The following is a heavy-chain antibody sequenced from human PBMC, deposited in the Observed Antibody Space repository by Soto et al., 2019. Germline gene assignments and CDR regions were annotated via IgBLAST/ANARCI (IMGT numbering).Heavy chain of an antibody. V-gene: IGHV4-31*03. CDR2: IYYSGST. Sequence: PSETLSLTCTVSGGSISSGGYYWRWIRQHPGKGLEWIGYIYYSGSTYYNPSLKSRVTISVDTSKNQFSLKLSSVTAADTAVYYCARVFPGFQKFDPWGQGTLVTVSS. CDR1: GGSISSGGYY. J-gene: IGHJ5*02. CDR3: ARVFPGFQKFDP.